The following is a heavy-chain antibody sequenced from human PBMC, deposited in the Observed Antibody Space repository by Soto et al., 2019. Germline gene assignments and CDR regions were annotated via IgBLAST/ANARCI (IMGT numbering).Heavy chain of an antibody. CDR3: SKDLTTGSNFYYYMDV. CDR2: ISSSSSAI. V-gene: IGHV3-48*01. Sequence: EVQLVESGGGLVPPGGSLRLSCSASGFSISGYALNWVRQAPGKGPEWVSYISSSSSAIDYAGSVKGRFSISRDNDTTSLYLQMNSLRAEDTAVYSCSKDLTTGSNFYYYMDVWGKGTSVTVSS. CDR1: GFSISGYA. D-gene: IGHD4-17*01. J-gene: IGHJ6*03.